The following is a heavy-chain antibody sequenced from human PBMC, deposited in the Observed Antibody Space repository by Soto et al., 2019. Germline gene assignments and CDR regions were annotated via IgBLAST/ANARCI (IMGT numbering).Heavy chain of an antibody. Sequence: GASVKVSCKASGYTFTSYYMHWVRQAPGQGLEWMGIINPSGGSTSYAQKFQGRVTMTRDTSTSTVYMELSSLRSEDTAVYYCATVADTFWSGYYMRGWFDPWGQGTLVTVSS. CDR2: INPSGGST. CDR1: GYTFTSYY. J-gene: IGHJ5*02. V-gene: IGHV1-46*01. D-gene: IGHD3-3*01. CDR3: ATVADTFWSGYYMRGWFDP.